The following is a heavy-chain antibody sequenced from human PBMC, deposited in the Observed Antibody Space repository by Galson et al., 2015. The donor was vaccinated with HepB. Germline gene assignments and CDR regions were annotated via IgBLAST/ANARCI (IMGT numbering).Heavy chain of an antibody. CDR2: IPPDGSRT. V-gene: IGHV3-30-3*01. CDR3: ARDFEWNFDL. CDR1: GFTFSAST. J-gene: IGHJ4*02. Sequence: SLSLSCAAYGFTFSASTMHWVRQAPVNALEWLASIPPDGSRTFYADSVRGQFTISRDNSKNTLFLQVDGLRPEDTAMYYCARDFEWNFDLWGQGTLATVSS. D-gene: IGHD3-9*01.